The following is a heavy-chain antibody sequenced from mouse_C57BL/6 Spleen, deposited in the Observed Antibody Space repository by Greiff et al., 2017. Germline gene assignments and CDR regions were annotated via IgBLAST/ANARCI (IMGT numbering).Heavy chain of an antibody. CDR1: GYTFTSYW. J-gene: IGHJ4*01. V-gene: IGHV1-52*01. CDR3: AREGPGGAMDY. CDR2: IDPSDSET. Sequence: QVQLQQPGAELVRPGSSVKLSCKASGYTFTSYWMHWVKQRPIQGLEWIGNIDPSDSETHYNQKFKDKATFTVDKSSSTAYMQLSSLTSEDSAFYYCAREGPGGAMDYWGQGTSVTVSS.